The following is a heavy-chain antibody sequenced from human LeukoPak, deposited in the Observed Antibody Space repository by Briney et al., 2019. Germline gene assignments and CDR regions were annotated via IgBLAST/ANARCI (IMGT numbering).Heavy chain of an antibody. CDR3: ARLRPVWFGDGSYYFDY. D-gene: IGHD3-10*01. V-gene: IGHV4-39*07. CDR2: IYYSGST. J-gene: IGHJ4*02. Sequence: SETLSLTCTVSGGSISSSSYYWGWIRQPPGKGLEWIGSIYYSGSTYYNPSLKSRVTISVDTSKNQFSLKLSSVTAADTAVYYCARLRPVWFGDGSYYFDYWGQGTLVTVSS. CDR1: GGSISSSSYY.